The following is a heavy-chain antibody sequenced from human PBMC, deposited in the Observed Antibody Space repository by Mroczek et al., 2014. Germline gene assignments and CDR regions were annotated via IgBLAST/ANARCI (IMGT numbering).Heavy chain of an antibody. CDR1: GYTFTSYD. CDR2: MNPNSGNT. J-gene: IGHJ6*02. Sequence: VQLVQSGAEVKKPGASVKVSCKASGYTFTSYDINWVRQATGQGLEWMGWMNPNSGNTGYAQKFQGRVTMTRNTSISTAYMELSSLRSEDTAVYYCARGRKGYGSGSYSRNPTIEPNYGMDVWGQGTTVTVSS. CDR3: ARGRKGYGSGSYSRNPTIEPNYGMDV. D-gene: IGHD3-10*01. V-gene: IGHV1-8*01.